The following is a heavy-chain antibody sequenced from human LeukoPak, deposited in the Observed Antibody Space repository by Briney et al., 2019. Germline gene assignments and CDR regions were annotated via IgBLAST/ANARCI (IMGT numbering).Heavy chain of an antibody. D-gene: IGHD3-10*01. CDR2: ITDGGDRR. V-gene: IGHV3-23*01. J-gene: IGHJ4*02. CDR1: GITLSNYG. CDR3: AKRGVVIRAVIIVGFHKEAYYFDY. Sequence: TGGSLRLSCAVSGITLSNYGMSWVREAPGRGLEGGAGITDGGDRRNNADSVKSRFTISRDNPKNTLYLQMNSLRAEDTAVYFCAKRGVVIRAVIIVGFHKEAYYFDYWGQGALVTVSS.